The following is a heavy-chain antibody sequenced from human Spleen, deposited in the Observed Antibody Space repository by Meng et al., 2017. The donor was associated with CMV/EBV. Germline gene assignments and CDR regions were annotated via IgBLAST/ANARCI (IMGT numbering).Heavy chain of an antibody. Sequence: SVNVSCKASGYTFTSHGVNWVRQAPGQGLEWMAWISAYNGHTNYAQKFQGRVTMTRDTSISTAYMELSRLRSDDTAVYYCARRYFDYWGQGTLVTVS. CDR3: ARRYFDY. CDR2: ISAYNGHT. J-gene: IGHJ4*02. CDR1: GYTFTSHG. V-gene: IGHV1-18*01.